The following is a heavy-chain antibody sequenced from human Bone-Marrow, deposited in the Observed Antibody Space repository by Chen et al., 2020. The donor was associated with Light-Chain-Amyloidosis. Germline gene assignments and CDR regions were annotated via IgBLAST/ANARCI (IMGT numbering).Heavy chain of an antibody. D-gene: IGHD5-18*01. CDR2: IYSGGST. CDR1: GFIVSDNY. J-gene: IGHJ4*02. CDR3: ATEGRDPGYSYGYLNY. Sequence: EVQLVETGGGLIQPGGSLRLSCEASGFIVSDNYITWVRQAPGKGLEWVSVIYSGGSTYYADFVKGRFTISRDSSKNTVYLQMNSLRAEDTALYYCATEGRDPGYSYGYLNYWGQGTLVTVSS. V-gene: IGHV3-53*02.